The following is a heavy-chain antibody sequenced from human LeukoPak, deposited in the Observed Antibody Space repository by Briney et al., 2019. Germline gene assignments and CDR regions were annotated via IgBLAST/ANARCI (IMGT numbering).Heavy chain of an antibody. CDR1: GFTFSSYE. J-gene: IGHJ4*02. D-gene: IGHD1-7*01. CDR3: ARELSGTTSYYFDY. Sequence: PGGSLRLSCAASGFTFSSYEMNWVRQAPGKGLEWVPYISTSGITRYYADSVKGRFTISRDNAKNSLYLQMNSLRVEDTAVYYCARELSGTTSYYFDYWGQGTLVTVSS. V-gene: IGHV3-48*03. CDR2: ISTSGITR.